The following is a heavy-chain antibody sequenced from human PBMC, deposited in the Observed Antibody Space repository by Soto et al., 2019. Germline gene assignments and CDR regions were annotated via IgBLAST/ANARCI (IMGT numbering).Heavy chain of an antibody. CDR2: MNPNSGNT. CDR1: GYTFTSYD. V-gene: IGHV1-8*01. D-gene: IGHD6-13*01. J-gene: IGHJ5*02. Sequence: QVQLVQSGAEVKKPGASVKVSCKASGYTFTSYDINWVRQATGQGLEWMGWMNPNSGNTGYAQKCQGRVTMTRTTSISTAYRGLSSLRSEDTAVYYCARERSAAGTGWFDPWGQGTLVTVSS. CDR3: ARERSAAGTGWFDP.